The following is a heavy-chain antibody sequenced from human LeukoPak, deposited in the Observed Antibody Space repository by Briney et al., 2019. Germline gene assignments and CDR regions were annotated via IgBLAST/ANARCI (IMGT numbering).Heavy chain of an antibody. D-gene: IGHD3-9*01. J-gene: IGHJ6*02. CDR2: INHSGST. CDR1: GGSFSGYY. CDR3: AARTTVLRYFDWLLPPYYYYYGMDV. V-gene: IGHV4-34*01. Sequence: PTETLSLTCAVYGGSFSGYYWSWIRQPPGKGLEWIGEINHSGSTNYNPSLKSRVTISVDTSKNQFSLKLSSVTAADTAVYYCAARTTVLRYFDWLLPPYYYYYGMDVWGQGTTVTVSS.